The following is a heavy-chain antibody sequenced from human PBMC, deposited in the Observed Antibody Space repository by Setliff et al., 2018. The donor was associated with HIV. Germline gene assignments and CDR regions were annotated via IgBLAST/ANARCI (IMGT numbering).Heavy chain of an antibody. Sequence: GASVKVSCKASNYTLINYGVSWVRQAPGQGLEWMGWIGSYSGYTIYAQKFQDRLTMTTDTSTTTASMELRSLRSDDTAVYYCARDRGVYCISSSCYSPVDAFDIWGRGTMVTVSS. D-gene: IGHD2-2*01. CDR3: ARDRGVYCISSSCYSPVDAFDI. CDR2: IGSYSGYT. CDR1: NYTLINYG. J-gene: IGHJ3*02. V-gene: IGHV1-18*01.